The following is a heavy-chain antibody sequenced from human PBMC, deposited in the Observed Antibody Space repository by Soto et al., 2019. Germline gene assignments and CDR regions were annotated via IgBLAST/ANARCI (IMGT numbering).Heavy chain of an antibody. CDR3: TDGLGI. CDR1: GFGFTNAW. CDR2: IRSRSDGGTT. Sequence: EVQLVESGGGLVKPGGSLRLSCAASGFGFTNAWMNWVRQAPGMGLEWVGRIRSRSDGGTTDNAAPVRDRFTISRDDSENTLYLQMNSLKTEDTGVYYCTDGLGIWGQGTTVTVSS. J-gene: IGHJ6*02. V-gene: IGHV3-15*07.